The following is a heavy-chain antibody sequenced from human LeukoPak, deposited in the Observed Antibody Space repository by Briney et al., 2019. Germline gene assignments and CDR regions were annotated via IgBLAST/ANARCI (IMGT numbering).Heavy chain of an antibody. CDR3: ARNIGFLEWTHWFDP. CDR2: IYYSGST. Sequence: SETLSLTCTVSGGSISSGDYYWSWIRQPPGKGLEWIGYIYYSGSTYYNPSLKSRVTISVDTSKNQFSLKLSSVTAADTAVYYCARNIGFLEWTHWFDPWGQGTLVTVS. V-gene: IGHV4-30-4*02. D-gene: IGHD3-3*02. CDR1: GGSISSGDYY. J-gene: IGHJ5*02.